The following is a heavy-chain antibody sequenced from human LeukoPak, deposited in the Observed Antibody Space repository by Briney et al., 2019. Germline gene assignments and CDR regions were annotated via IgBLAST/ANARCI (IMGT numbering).Heavy chain of an antibody. J-gene: IGHJ6*02. CDR2: ISYDGSNK. V-gene: IGHV3-30-3*02. Sequence: GGSLRLSCAASGFTFSSYAMHCVRQAPGKGLEWVAVISYDGSNKYYADSVKGRFTISRDTYKNTLYLQMYSLRGEDTAVYYCAKEGGIAAPGTSYYGMDVWGQGTTVTVSS. CDR3: AKEGGIAAPGTSYYGMDV. D-gene: IGHD6-25*01. CDR1: GFTFSSYA.